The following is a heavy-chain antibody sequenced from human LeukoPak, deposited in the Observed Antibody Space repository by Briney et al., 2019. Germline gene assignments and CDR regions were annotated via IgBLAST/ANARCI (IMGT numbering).Heavy chain of an antibody. Sequence: GGSLRLSCAASGFTFSSYGMHWVRQAPGRGLEWVAVISYDGSNKYYADSVKGRFTISRDNSKNTLYLQMNSLRAEDTAVYYCAKDSPGIAVASTFDYWGQGTLVTVSS. CDR2: ISYDGSNK. CDR3: AKDSPGIAVASTFDY. D-gene: IGHD6-19*01. CDR1: GFTFSSYG. V-gene: IGHV3-30*18. J-gene: IGHJ4*02.